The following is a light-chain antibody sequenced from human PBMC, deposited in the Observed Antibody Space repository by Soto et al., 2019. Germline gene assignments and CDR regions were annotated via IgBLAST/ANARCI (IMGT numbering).Light chain of an antibody. Sequence: EIVLKQSPATLSLSPGERATLSCRASQSVDNYLDWYQQKPGQAPRLLIYGASTRATGIPARFSGSGSGTEFTLTISNLQSEDFAVYYCQQYNDWPVTFGQGTKVDI. J-gene: IGKJ1*01. CDR1: QSVDNY. CDR3: QQYNDWPVT. CDR2: GAS. V-gene: IGKV3-15*01.